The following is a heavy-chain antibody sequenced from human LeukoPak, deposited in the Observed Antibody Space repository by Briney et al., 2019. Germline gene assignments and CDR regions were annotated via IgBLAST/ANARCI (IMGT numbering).Heavy chain of an antibody. V-gene: IGHV3-21*01. CDR2: ISSSSSYI. CDR1: RFTFSSYS. D-gene: IGHD5/OR15-5a*01. CDR3: ARAPYLRGFDP. J-gene: IGHJ5*02. Sequence: GRSLRLSCAASRFTFSSYSMNWVRQAPGKGLEWVSSISSSSSYIYYADSVKGRFTISRDNAKNSLYLQMNSLRAEDTAVYYCARAPYLRGFDPWGQGTLVTVSS.